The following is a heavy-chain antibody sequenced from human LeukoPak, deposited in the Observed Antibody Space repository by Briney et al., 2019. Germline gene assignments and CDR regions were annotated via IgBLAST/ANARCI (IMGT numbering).Heavy chain of an antibody. V-gene: IGHV3-21*01. CDR1: GFTFSSYS. D-gene: IGHD2-21*02. CDR2: ISSSSSYI. J-gene: IGHJ4*02. CDR3: ARAVYCGGDCYPPHLDY. Sequence: PGGSLRLSCPASGFTFSSYSMNWVRQAPGKGLEWVSSISSSSSYIYYADSVKGRFTISRDNAKNSLYLQMNSLRAEDTAVYYCARAVYCGGDCYPPHLDYWGQGTLVTVSS.